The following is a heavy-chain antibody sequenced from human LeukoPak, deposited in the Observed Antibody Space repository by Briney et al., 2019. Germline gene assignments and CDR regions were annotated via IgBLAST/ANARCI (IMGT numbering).Heavy chain of an antibody. J-gene: IGHJ4*02. Sequence: SETLSLTCAVYGGSFSGYYWSWIRQPPGKGLEWIGEINHSGSTNYNPSLKSRVTISVDTSKNQFSLKLSSVTAEDTAVYYCANYGAHTGFDYWGQRTLVTVSS. CDR1: GGSFSGYY. V-gene: IGHV4-34*01. CDR2: INHSGST. D-gene: IGHD4-17*01. CDR3: ANYGAHTGFDY.